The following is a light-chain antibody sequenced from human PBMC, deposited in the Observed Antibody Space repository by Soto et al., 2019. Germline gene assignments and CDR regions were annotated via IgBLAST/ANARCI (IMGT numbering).Light chain of an antibody. J-gene: IGKJ2*01. CDR1: QSISTE. Sequence: EIAMTQSPATLSVSPGERATLSCRASQSISTELAWYQQIPGQPPRLLIYSASTRATGVPARFTGSGSGSELTLTIRGLQSEDFGIYYCQQGHNWPLTFGQGTRLEI. CDR3: QQGHNWPLT. V-gene: IGKV3-15*01. CDR2: SAS.